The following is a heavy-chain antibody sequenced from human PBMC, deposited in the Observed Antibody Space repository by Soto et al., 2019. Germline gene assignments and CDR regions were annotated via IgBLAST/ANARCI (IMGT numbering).Heavy chain of an antibody. Sequence: DVQLVESGGGLVQPGGSLRLSCAGSGFTFSSYWMHWVRQVAGKGLLWVSRIDSDGTSTNYADSVKGRFTIARDNAKNTLYLQMNRLRAEDTGVYYCARVGGYNWFDTWGQGTLVTVSS. J-gene: IGHJ5*02. CDR3: ARVGGYNWFDT. CDR2: IDSDGTST. CDR1: GFTFSSYW. V-gene: IGHV3-74*01.